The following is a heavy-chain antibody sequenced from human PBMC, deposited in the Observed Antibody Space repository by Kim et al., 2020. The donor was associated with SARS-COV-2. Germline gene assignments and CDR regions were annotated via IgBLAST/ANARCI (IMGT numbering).Heavy chain of an antibody. CDR3: ARHLTGAGSFDY. CDR1: GGSISSYY. CDR2: INDSGST. V-gene: IGHV4-59*08. Sequence: SETLSLTCTVSGGSISSYYWSWIRQPPGKGLEWIGFINDSGSTNYNPSLKSRVTMSVDTSKNQFSLRLSSVTAADTAVYYCARHLTGAGSFDYWGQGTL. J-gene: IGHJ4*02. D-gene: IGHD3-10*01.